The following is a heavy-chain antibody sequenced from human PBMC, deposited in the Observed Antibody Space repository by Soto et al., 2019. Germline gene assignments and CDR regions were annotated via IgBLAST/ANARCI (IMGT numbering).Heavy chain of an antibody. CDR1: GGTFSSYA. V-gene: IGHV1-69*06. CDR3: ARARGKNYYDSSGYLDY. CDR2: IIPIFGTA. Sequence: ASVKVSCKASGGTFSSYAISWVRQAPGQGLEWMGGIIPIFGTANYAQKFQGRVTITADKSTSTAYMELSSLRSEDTAVYYCARARGKNYYDSSGYLDYWGQGTLVTVSS. J-gene: IGHJ4*02. D-gene: IGHD3-22*01.